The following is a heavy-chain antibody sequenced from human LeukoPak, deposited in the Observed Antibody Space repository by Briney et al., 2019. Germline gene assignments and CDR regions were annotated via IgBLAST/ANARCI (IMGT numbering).Heavy chain of an antibody. J-gene: IGHJ4*02. V-gene: IGHV4-4*02. D-gene: IGHD6-19*01. CDR1: AFTFSSYSM. CDR3: ARGLVIAVAGWGPWELPPAGYDY. CDR2: IYHSGRT. Sequence: GSLRLSCAASAFTFSSYSMNWVRQPPGKGPEWRGEIYHSGRTNYNPSLKSRLTILVEKSKNQFSLKLSSVTAADTAVYYCARGLVIAVAGWGPWELPPAGYDYWGQGTLVTVSS.